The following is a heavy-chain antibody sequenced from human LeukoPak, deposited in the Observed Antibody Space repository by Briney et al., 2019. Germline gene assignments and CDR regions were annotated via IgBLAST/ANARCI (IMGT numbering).Heavy chain of an antibody. CDR3: AKDKGGYGSGSYYPGPDAFDI. D-gene: IGHD3-10*01. Sequence: GGSLRLSCAASGFTFDDYGMSWVRQAPGKGLEWVSGINWNGGSTGYADSVKGRFTISRDNAKNSLYLQMNSLRAEDTAVYYCAKDKGGYGSGSYYPGPDAFDIWGQGTMVTVSS. CDR1: GFTFDDYG. V-gene: IGHV3-20*04. J-gene: IGHJ3*02. CDR2: INWNGGST.